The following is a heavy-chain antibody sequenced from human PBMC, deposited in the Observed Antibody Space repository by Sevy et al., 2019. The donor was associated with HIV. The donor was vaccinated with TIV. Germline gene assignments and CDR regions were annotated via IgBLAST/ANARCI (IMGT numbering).Heavy chain of an antibody. CDR2: FQHSGST. J-gene: IGHJ4*02. Sequence: SETLSLTCAVYGASFRNFYWSWIRQSPGKGLEWIGEFQHSGSTNFNPSLESRVTMSEDKSKSQFSLNLRSVTAADTAVYYCARGRSLSEFDSSGYFFDSWGPGTLVTVSS. V-gene: IGHV4-34*01. CDR3: ARGRSLSEFDSSGYFFDS. D-gene: IGHD3-22*01. CDR1: GASFRNFY.